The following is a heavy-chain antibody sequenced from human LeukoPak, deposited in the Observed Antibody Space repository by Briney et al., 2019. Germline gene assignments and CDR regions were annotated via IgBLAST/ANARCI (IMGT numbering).Heavy chain of an antibody. V-gene: IGHV1-18*01. Sequence: GASVKVSCKASGYTFTSYGISWGRQAPGQGREWRGWISAYNGNTNYAHKHQGRVTITTDTSTSTAYMDLWNLRSCDTATYSCPTRPDYGSGSYSSGNYWGQGTLVTVSS. CDR1: GYTFTSYG. CDR2: ISAYNGNT. CDR3: PTRPDYGSGSYSSGNY. D-gene: IGHD3-10*01. J-gene: IGHJ4*02.